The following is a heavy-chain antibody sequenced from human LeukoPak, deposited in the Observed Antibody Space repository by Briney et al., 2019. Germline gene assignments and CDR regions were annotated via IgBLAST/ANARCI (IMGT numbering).Heavy chain of an antibody. CDR2: ISYDGSNK. CDR3: ARVEAAYDFWSGHYFDY. CDR1: GFTFSSYA. V-gene: IGHV3-30-3*01. Sequence: GGSLRLSCAASGFTFSSYAMHWVRQAPGKGLEWVAVISYDGSNKYYADSVKGRFTISRDNSKNTLYLQMNSLRAEDTAVYYCARVEAAYDFWSGHYFDYWGQGTLVTVSS. J-gene: IGHJ4*02. D-gene: IGHD3-3*01.